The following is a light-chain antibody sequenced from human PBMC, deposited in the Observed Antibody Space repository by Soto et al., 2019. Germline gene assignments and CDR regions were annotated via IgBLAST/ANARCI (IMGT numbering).Light chain of an antibody. CDR3: QQYDYWYT. V-gene: IGKV3-15*01. CDR1: QSVNTN. CDR2: GAS. Sequence: EIVMTQSPATLSVSPGERATLSCRASQSVNTNLGWYQQRPGQAPRLLIYGASTRATGIPASFSGSGSGTEFTLTISGLQSEDFALYYCQQYDYWYTFGQGTKLEIK. J-gene: IGKJ2*01.